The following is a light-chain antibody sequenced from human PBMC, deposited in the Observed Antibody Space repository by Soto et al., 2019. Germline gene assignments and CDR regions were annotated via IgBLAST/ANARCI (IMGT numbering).Light chain of an antibody. Sequence: EIVLTQSPGTLSLSPGEGATLYCGASQRVSGGFLAWYQQKPGLAPRLILYDTSFRATGIPDRFSGSGSGTDFTLTISRLEPEDFAVYYCQQYGSSPPITFGQGTRLEIK. CDR1: QRVSGGF. CDR3: QQYGSSPPIT. J-gene: IGKJ5*01. CDR2: DTS. V-gene: IGKV3D-20*01.